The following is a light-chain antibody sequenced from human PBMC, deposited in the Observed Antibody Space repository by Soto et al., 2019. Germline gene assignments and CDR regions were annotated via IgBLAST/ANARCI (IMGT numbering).Light chain of an antibody. J-gene: IGLJ2*01. Sequence: SYELTQPLSVSVALGQTARITCGGHNIGSKSVHWYQQRPGQAPVLIIYRDTNRPSGIPERFSGSNSGNTATLTLSRAQVGDEADYFCHAWDSNTVVFGGSTKLTVL. CDR1: NIGSKS. CDR2: RDT. V-gene: IGLV3-9*01. CDR3: HAWDSNTVV.